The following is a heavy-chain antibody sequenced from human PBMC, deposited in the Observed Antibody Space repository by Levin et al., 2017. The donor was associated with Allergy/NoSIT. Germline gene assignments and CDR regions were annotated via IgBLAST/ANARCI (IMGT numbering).Heavy chain of an antibody. J-gene: IGHJ5*02. V-gene: IGHV3-23*01. CDR2: ISGSGGST. CDR3: AKGRGMLVHGNWFDP. CDR1: GFTFSSYA. Sequence: LSLTCAASGFTFSSYAMSWVRQAPGKGLEWVSAISGSGGSTYYADSVKGRFTISRDNSKNTLYLQMNSLRAEDTAVYYCAKGRGMLVHGNWFDPWGQGTLVTVSS. D-gene: IGHD6-13*01.